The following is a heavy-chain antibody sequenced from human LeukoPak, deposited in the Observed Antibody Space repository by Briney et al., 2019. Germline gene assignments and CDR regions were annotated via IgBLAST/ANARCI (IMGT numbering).Heavy chain of an antibody. V-gene: IGHV4-39*07. D-gene: IGHD5-12*01. J-gene: IGHJ6*04. CDR3: ASTSIKRGDYRMDV. CDR1: GGSISSSSYY. Sequence: SETLSLTCTVSGGSISSSSYYWGWIRQPPGKGLEWIGSIYYSGSTYYNPSLKSRVTISVDTSKNQFSLKLSSVTAADTAVYYCASTSIKRGDYRMDVWGKGTTVTISS. CDR2: IYYSGST.